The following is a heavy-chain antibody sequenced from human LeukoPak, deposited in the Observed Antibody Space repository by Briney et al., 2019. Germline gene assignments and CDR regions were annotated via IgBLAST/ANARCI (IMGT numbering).Heavy chain of an antibody. CDR1: GYTFTIYY. J-gene: IGHJ5*02. Sequence: ASVKVSCNASGYTFTIYYMHWARQAPGQGLEWRGIINPRGGSTSYAQKFQGRVTMTRDMSTSTVYMELSSLRSEDTAVYYCARDDIVVVPAASMRDWFDPWGQGTLVTVSP. CDR2: INPRGGST. V-gene: IGHV1-46*01. D-gene: IGHD2-2*01. CDR3: ARDDIVVVPAASMRDWFDP.